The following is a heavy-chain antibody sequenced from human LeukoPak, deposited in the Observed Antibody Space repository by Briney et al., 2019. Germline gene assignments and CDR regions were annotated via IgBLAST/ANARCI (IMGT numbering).Heavy chain of an antibody. CDR3: ARAFWNYDGMDV. J-gene: IGHJ6*02. Sequence: ASVKVSCKASGFTFTGYYMHWVRQAPGQGLEWMGWINPNSGGTNYAQKFQGWVTMTRDTSISTAYMELSRLRSDDTAVYYCARAFWNYDGMDVWGQGTTVTVSS. CDR1: GFTFTGYY. V-gene: IGHV1-2*04. D-gene: IGHD2/OR15-2a*01. CDR2: INPNSGGT.